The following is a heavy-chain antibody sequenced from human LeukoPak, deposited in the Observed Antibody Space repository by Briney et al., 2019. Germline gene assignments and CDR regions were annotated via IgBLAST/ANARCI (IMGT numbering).Heavy chain of an antibody. J-gene: IGHJ4*02. CDR2: ISWNSGSI. CDR1: GFTFDDYA. V-gene: IGHV3-9*01. D-gene: IGHD2-21*01. Sequence: GGSLRLSCAASGFTFDDYAMHWVRQAPGKGLEWVSGISWNSGSIGHVDSVKGRFTISRDNGKDSLYLHMHSLGAEDTAVYYCATDLGHSIHYFVSWGQGTLVTVSS. CDR3: ATDLGHSIHYFVS.